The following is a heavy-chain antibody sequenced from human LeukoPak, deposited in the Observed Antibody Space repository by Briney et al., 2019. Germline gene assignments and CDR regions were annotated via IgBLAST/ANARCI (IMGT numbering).Heavy chain of an antibody. J-gene: IGHJ4*02. D-gene: IGHD3-22*01. CDR1: GGTFSSYA. V-gene: IGHV1-69*06. CDR2: IIPIFGTA. Sequence: SVKVSCKASGGTFSSYAISWVRQAPGQGLEWMGGIIPIFGTANYAQKFQGRVTITADKSTSTAYMELSSLRSEDTAVYYCASASYYYDSSNFDYWGQGTLVTVSS. CDR3: ASASYYYDSSNFDY.